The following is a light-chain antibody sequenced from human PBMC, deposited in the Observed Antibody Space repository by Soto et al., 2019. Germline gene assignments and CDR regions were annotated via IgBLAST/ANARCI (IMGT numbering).Light chain of an antibody. CDR2: DAF. CDR1: QSVDSY. Sequence: EIVLTQSPATLSLSPGERATLSCRASQSVDSYLAWYQQKPGQAPRLLIFDAFNRATGIPARFSGSGSGTAFTLTISSLEPEDFAVYYCQQHSNRLTFGGGTRVEI. CDR3: QQHSNRLT. J-gene: IGKJ4*01. V-gene: IGKV3-11*01.